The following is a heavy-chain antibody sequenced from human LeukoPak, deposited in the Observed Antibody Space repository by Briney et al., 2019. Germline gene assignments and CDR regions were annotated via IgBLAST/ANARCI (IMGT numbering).Heavy chain of an antibody. V-gene: IGHV3-30*03. CDR1: GFTFSSYG. CDR2: ISYDGSNK. D-gene: IGHD5-12*01. CDR3: ARDGFNVDIVATIPPNLQSYYYYAMDV. J-gene: IGHJ6*02. Sequence: GGSLRLSCAASGFTFSSYGMHWVRQAPGKGLEWVAVISYDGSNKYYADSVKGRFTISRDNSKNTLYLQMNSLRAEDTAVYYCARDGFNVDIVATIPPNLQSYYYYAMDVWGQGTTVTVSS.